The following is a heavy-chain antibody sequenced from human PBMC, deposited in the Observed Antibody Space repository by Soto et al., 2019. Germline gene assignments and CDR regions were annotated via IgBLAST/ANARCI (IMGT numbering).Heavy chain of an antibody. CDR3: ARHSASWQWVAY. J-gene: IGHJ4*02. CDR2: IYDSGST. CDR1: GGSISSGGYY. D-gene: IGHD1-26*01. V-gene: IGHV4-31*03. Sequence: QVQLQESGPGLVKPSQTLSLTCSVSGGSISSGGYYWSWIRQHPEKGLEWIGYIYDSGSTNYNPSLKSRVIISVDTSSNRCSLDLRSVTAAETAIYYGARHSASWQWVAYWGQGTRVNVSS.